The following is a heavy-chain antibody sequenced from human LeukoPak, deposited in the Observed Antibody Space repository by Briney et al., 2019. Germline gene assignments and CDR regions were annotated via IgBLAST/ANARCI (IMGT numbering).Heavy chain of an antibody. CDR3: AAESGGSYLHLSFDI. CDR1: GFTFTSSA. V-gene: IGHV1-58*01. J-gene: IGHJ3*02. D-gene: IGHD1-26*01. Sequence: ASVKVSCKASGFTFTSSAVQWVRQARGQRLEWIGWIVVGSGNTNYAQKFQERVTITRDMSTSTAYMGLSSLRSEDTAVYYCAAESGGSYLHLSFDIWGQGTMVTVSS. CDR2: IVVGSGNT.